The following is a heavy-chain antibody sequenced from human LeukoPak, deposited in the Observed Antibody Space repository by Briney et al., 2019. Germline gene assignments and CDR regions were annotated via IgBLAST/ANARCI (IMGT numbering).Heavy chain of an antibody. J-gene: IGHJ4*02. CDR2: INPNGGGT. V-gene: IGHV1-2*02. Sequence: ASVKVSCKASGYTFTGYYMHWVRQAPGQGLEWMGWINPNGGGTNYAQKFQGRVTMTRDTSISTAYMELSRLRSDDTAVYYCARDRYVGEYSSGWDYWGQGTLVTVSS. CDR3: ARDRYVGEYSSGWDY. CDR1: GYTFTGYY. D-gene: IGHD6-19*01.